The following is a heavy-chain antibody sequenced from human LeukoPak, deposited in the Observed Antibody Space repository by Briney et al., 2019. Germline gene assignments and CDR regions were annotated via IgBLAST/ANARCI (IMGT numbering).Heavy chain of an antibody. V-gene: IGHV4-4*07. J-gene: IGHJ6*03. CDR2: IYTSGST. CDR1: TGSISGYY. CDR3: ARGVDFYYYMDV. Sequence: SETLSLTCTVSTGSISGYYWNWIRQPAGKGLEWIGRIYTSGSTNYNPSLKSRVTMSVDTSKNQFSLNLSSVTAADTAVYYCARGVDFYYYMDVWGKGTTVTVSS. D-gene: IGHD2-21*01.